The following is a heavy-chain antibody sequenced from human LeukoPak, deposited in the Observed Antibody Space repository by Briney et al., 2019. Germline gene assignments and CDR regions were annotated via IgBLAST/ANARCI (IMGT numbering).Heavy chain of an antibody. V-gene: IGHV1-2*02. CDR2: INPNSGGT. Sequence: ASVKVSCKASGYTFTSYGISWVRQAPGQGLEWMGWINPNSGGTNYAQKFQGRVTMTRDTSMSTAYMELRSLRSDDTAVYYCARSGLVGATYYFDYWGQGTLVTVSS. D-gene: IGHD1-26*01. CDR3: ARSGLVGATYYFDY. CDR1: GYTFTSYG. J-gene: IGHJ4*02.